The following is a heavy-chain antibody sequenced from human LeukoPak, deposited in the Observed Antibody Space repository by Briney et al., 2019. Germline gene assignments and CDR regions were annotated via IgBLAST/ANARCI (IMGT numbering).Heavy chain of an antibody. CDR2: IYTSGST. J-gene: IGHJ4*02. CDR1: GSGGSISSYY. D-gene: IGHD1-26*01. CDR3: ARDRLGSRGATYFDY. V-gene: IGHV4-4*07. Sequence: SETLSLTCTVSGSGGSISSYYWSWIRQPAGKGLEWIGGIYTSGSTNYNPSLKSRVTMSVDTSKNQFSLKLTSVTAADTAVYYCARDRLGSRGATYFDYGGQETLVTVSS.